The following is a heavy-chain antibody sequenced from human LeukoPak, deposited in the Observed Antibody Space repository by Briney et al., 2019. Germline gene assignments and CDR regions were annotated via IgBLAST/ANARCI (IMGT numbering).Heavy chain of an antibody. CDR1: GCSIDSYY. Sequence: SETLSLTCTVSGCSIDSYYWSWIRQPPGKGLEWIGYIYYTGSTEYHPSLKSRVTISLDTSKYQFSLKLTSVTAADTAVYYCARVYQSAEYYFDYWGQGNLVSVSS. D-gene: IGHD2-2*01. J-gene: IGHJ4*02. CDR3: ARVYQSAEYYFDY. V-gene: IGHV4-59*01. CDR2: IYYTGST.